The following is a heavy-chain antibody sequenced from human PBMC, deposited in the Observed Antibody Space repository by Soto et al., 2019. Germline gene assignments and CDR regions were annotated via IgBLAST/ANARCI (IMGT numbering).Heavy chain of an antibody. CDR1: GFILSSYA. CDR3: ARGDRGGSGSPASYYYSGLDV. CDR2: VSAGGDME. D-gene: IGHD3-10*01. Sequence: PGGSLRLSCTASGFILSSYAMSWVRQAPGKGLEWVSSVSAGGDMEYNSDSVKGRFTISRDNSNNALFLQMNSLRIEDTALYYCARGDRGGSGSPASYYYSGLDVWGQGTTVTVSS. V-gene: IGHV3-23*01. J-gene: IGHJ6*02.